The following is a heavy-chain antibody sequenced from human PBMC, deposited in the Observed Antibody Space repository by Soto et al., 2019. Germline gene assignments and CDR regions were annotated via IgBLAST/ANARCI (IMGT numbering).Heavy chain of an antibody. V-gene: IGHV3-30-3*01. Sequence: QVQLVESGGGVVQPGRSLRLSCAASGFTFSSYAMHWVRQAPGKGLEWVAVISYDGSNKYYADPVKGRFTISRDNSKNTLYLQMNSLRAEDTAVYYCARDNQEDYGMDVWGQGTTVTVSS. CDR2: ISYDGSNK. CDR3: ARDNQEDYGMDV. J-gene: IGHJ6*02. CDR1: GFTFSSYA.